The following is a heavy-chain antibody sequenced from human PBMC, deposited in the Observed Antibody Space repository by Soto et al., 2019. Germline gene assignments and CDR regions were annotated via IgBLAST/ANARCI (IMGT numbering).Heavy chain of an antibody. J-gene: IGHJ6*02. D-gene: IGHD3-3*01. V-gene: IGHV1-8*01. Sequence: GASVKVSCKASGYTFTSYDINWVRQATGQGLEWMGWMNPNSGNTGYAQKFQGRVTITRDMSTSTVYMDLRSLRPEDTAMYYCAADAHQDDFWSSYPYYFYSMDVWGQGTTVTVSS. CDR2: MNPNSGNT. CDR1: GYTFTSYD. CDR3: AADAHQDDFWSSYPYYFYSMDV.